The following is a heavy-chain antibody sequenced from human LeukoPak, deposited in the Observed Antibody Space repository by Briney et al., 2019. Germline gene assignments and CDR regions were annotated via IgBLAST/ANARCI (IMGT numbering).Heavy chain of an antibody. Sequence: GESLKISCEGSGYIFNTYWIAWVRQMPGKGLEWIGSISPADSDTTYNPSFQGQVTISADDHISTAYLKWSSLRASDTAMYYCARTEGTAYQLDYWGQGTLVTVSS. CDR3: ARTEGTAYQLDY. CDR2: ISPADSDT. J-gene: IGHJ4*02. CDR1: GYIFNTYW. D-gene: IGHD2-2*01. V-gene: IGHV5-51*04.